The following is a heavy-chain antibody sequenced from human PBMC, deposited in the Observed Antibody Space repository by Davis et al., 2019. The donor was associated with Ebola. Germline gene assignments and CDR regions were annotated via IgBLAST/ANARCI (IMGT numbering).Heavy chain of an antibody. Sequence: AGSLRLSCVASGFTLNNAWMSWVRQPPGKGLEWVANIKQDGSEKYYVDSVKGRFTISRDNAKNSLYLQMNSLRAEDTAVYYWASDESSGYLYYMDVWGKGTTVTVSS. D-gene: IGHD3-22*01. V-gene: IGHV3-7*01. CDR1: GFTLNNAW. CDR2: IKQDGSEK. J-gene: IGHJ6*03. CDR3: ASDESSGYLYYMDV.